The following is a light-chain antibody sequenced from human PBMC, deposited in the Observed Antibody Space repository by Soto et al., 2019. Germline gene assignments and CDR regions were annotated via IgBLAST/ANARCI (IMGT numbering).Light chain of an antibody. J-gene: IGKJ5*01. CDR2: GAS. Sequence: EIVMTQSPDTLFVSLGEGATLSCRASQSVSSHLAWYQHKPGQAPRLLIYGASTRASGIPARFSGSGSGTDFTLTISSLEPEDFAVYYCQQRSNWPPITFGQGTRLEIK. CDR1: QSVSSH. CDR3: QQRSNWPPIT. V-gene: IGKV3-11*01.